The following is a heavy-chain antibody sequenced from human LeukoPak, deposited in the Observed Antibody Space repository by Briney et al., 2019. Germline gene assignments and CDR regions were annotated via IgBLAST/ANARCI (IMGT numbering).Heavy chain of an antibody. V-gene: IGHV1-8*03. J-gene: IGHJ6*03. CDR3: ARGKVVWRWDYYYMDV. CDR2: MNPNSGNT. Sequence: ASVKVSCKASGYTFTGYYMHWVRQAPGQGLEWMGWMNPNSGNTGYAQKFQGRVTITRNTSISTAYMELSSLRSEDTAVYYCARGKVVWRWDYYYMDVWGKGTTVTVSS. D-gene: IGHD2-8*02. CDR1: GYTFTGYY.